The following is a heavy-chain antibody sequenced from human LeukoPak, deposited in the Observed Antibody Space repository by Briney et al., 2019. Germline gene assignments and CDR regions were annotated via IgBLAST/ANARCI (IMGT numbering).Heavy chain of an antibody. J-gene: IGHJ3*02. D-gene: IGHD3-22*01. CDR2: IIGSGTST. Sequence: GGSLRLSCVASGFTFSSYALSWVRQAPGKGLEWVSAIIGSGTSTSYADSVKGRFTISRDNAKNSLYLQMNSLRAEDTAVYYCARDQAGYDSSGPDAFDIWGQGTMVTVSS. CDR3: ARDQAGYDSSGPDAFDI. V-gene: IGHV3-21*01. CDR1: GFTFSSYA.